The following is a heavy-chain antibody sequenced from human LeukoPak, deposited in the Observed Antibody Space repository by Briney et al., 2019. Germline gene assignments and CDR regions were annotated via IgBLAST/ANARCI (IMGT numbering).Heavy chain of an antibody. CDR2: ISGSGTGT. CDR1: GFTFRSYA. Sequence: GGSLRLSCAASGFTFRSYAMNWVRQVPGKGPEWVSGISGSGTGTYYADSVKGRFTNSRDNSKNTLFLQMNSLRAEDTAVYYCVKGSLYSSGCYDYWGQGTLVTVSA. J-gene: IGHJ4*02. D-gene: IGHD6-19*01. CDR3: VKGSLYSSGCYDY. V-gene: IGHV3-23*01.